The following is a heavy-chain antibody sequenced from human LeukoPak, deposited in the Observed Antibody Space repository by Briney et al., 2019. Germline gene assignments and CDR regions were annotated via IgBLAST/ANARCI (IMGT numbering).Heavy chain of an antibody. CDR3: ASRSLGYCNGAGGLNWFDP. CDR2: IYYSGST. V-gene: IGHV4-39*01. D-gene: IGHD2-15*01. CDR1: GASISSRYHY. J-gene: IGHJ5*02. Sequence: SETLSLTCTVSGASISSRYHYWGWIRQPPGKGLEWIGAIYYSGSTYNPSLESRVTISEDTSNNQFSLRLSSVTASDTAVYYCASRSLGYCNGAGGLNWFDPWGQGTLVTVSS.